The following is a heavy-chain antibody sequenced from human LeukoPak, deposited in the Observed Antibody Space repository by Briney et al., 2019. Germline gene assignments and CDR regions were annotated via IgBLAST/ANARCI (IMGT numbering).Heavy chain of an antibody. Sequence: ASVKVSCKASRYTFTGYYIHWVRQAPGRGLEWIGWINPNSGDTNYAQKFQGRVTMTRDTSISTAYMELSRLRSDDTAVYYCAKVAMRHFDYWGQGTLVTVSS. J-gene: IGHJ4*02. V-gene: IGHV1-2*02. CDR3: AKVAMRHFDY. CDR1: RYTFTGYY. CDR2: INPNSGDT.